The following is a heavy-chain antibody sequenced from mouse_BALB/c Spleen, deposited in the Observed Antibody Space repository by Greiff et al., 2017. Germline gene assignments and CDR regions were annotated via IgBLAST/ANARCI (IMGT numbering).Heavy chain of an antibody. V-gene: IGHV1S56*01. CDR2: IYPGDGST. Sequence: QVQLKQSGPELVKPGASVKMSCKASGYTFTSYYIHWVKQRPGQGLEWIGWIYPGDGSTKYNEKFKGKTTLTADKSSSTAYMLLSSLTSEDSAIYFCARQIYYGNYVAFAYWGQGTLVTVSA. CDR3: ARQIYYGNYVAFAY. CDR1: GYTFTSYY. D-gene: IGHD2-1*01. J-gene: IGHJ3*01.